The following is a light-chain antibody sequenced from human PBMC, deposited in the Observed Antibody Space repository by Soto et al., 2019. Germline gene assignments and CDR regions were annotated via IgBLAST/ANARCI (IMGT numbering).Light chain of an antibody. Sequence: EIILTQSPATLCVSPGEGATLYLRASQGIGRTLSWDQHKLGQAAIVRIYDTSTRATGVPARFSGSRSXTDFTLTITSLQSEDLAVYYCQRYNNWPLPFGGGTKV. CDR1: QGIGRT. CDR3: QRYNNWPLP. J-gene: IGKJ4*01. V-gene: IGKV3-15*01. CDR2: DTS.